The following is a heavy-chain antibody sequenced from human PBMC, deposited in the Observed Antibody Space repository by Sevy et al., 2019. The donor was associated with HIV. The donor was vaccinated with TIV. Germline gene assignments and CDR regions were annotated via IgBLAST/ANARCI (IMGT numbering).Heavy chain of an antibody. D-gene: IGHD6-19*01. Sequence: GGSLRLSCVASGFTFDDYAMHWVRQAPGKGPEWVSGSSWNSGSIGYAESVKGRFTISRDNAKNSLYLQMNSLRVEDTALSYCAKGIGYSNGWYSWFDSWGQGTLVTVSS. V-gene: IGHV3-9*01. CDR2: SSWNSGSI. J-gene: IGHJ5*01. CDR3: AKGIGYSNGWYSWFDS. CDR1: GFTFDDYA.